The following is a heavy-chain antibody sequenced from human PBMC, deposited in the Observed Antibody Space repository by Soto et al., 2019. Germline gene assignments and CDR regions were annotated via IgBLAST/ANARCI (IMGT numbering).Heavy chain of an antibody. CDR2: ISAYNGNT. D-gene: IGHD5-18*01. Sequence: ASVKVSCKASGYTFTSYGISWVRQAPGQGLEWMGWISAYNGNTNYAQKLQGRVTMTTDTSTSTAYMELRSLRSDDTAVYYCARTEDSYGYGDYYYGMDVWGQGTTVTVSS. V-gene: IGHV1-18*04. CDR3: ARTEDSYGYGDYYYGMDV. J-gene: IGHJ6*02. CDR1: GYTFTSYG.